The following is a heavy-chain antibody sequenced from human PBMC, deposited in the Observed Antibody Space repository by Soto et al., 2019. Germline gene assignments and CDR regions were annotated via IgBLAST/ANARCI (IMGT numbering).Heavy chain of an antibody. CDR2: ISSGSVTI. CDR3: ARDYRVTTTDYYYYGMDV. CDR1: VFTLSSYS. V-gene: IGHV3-48*01. Sequence: PGGSLRLSCAASVFTLSSYSMNWVRQAPGKGLEWVSHISSGSVTIYYADSVKGRFTISRDNAKNSLYLQMHSLRGEDTAVYYCARDYRVTTTDYYYYGMDVWGQGTTVTVSS. D-gene: IGHD4-17*01. J-gene: IGHJ6*02.